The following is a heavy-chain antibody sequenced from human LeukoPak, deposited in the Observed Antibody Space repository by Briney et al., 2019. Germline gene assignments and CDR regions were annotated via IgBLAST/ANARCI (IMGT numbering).Heavy chain of an antibody. V-gene: IGHV5-51*01. D-gene: IGHD2-21*02. CDR3: AREVGTAGGDY. Sequence: GGSLKIFCKGSGYSFTSYWIGRGRQLPGKSLEWMGIIYPCDSNTKYSPSFQGKVTISADKSISTAYLQWSSLKASHTAVYYCAREVGTAGGDYWGQGTLVTVPS. CDR1: GYSFTSYW. CDR2: IYPCDSNT. J-gene: IGHJ4*02.